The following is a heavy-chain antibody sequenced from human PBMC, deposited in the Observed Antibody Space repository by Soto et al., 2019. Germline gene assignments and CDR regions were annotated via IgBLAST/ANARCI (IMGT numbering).Heavy chain of an antibody. Sequence: SETLSLTCAVYGGSFSGYYWSWIRQPPGKGLEWIGEINHSGSTNYNPSLKSRVTISVDTSKNQFSLKLSSVTAADTAVYYCARYGGNYDYIWGSYRRYYFDYWGQGTLVT. CDR1: GGSFSGYY. CDR2: INHSGST. J-gene: IGHJ4*02. CDR3: ARYGGNYDYIWGSYRRYYFDY. V-gene: IGHV4-34*01. D-gene: IGHD3-16*02.